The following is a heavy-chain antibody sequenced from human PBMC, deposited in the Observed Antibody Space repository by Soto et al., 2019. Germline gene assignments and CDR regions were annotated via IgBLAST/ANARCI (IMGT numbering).Heavy chain of an antibody. J-gene: IGHJ5*02. D-gene: IGHD2-2*01. CDR1: GYAFTSYW. CDR3: ARGYCTTTICDPWFDP. Sequence: GESLKISCQASGYAFTSYWIAWVRQIPGRGLEWMGIIYPGDSDTRYSPSFQGQVTISADKSITTAYLQWNSLEASDTAMYYCARGYCTTTICDPWFDPWGQGTLVTVSS. CDR2: IYPGDSDT. V-gene: IGHV5-51*01.